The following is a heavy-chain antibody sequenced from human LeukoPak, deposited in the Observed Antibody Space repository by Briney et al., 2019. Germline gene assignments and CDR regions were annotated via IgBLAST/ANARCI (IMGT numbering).Heavy chain of an antibody. V-gene: IGHV4-61*02. CDR1: GGSISSGSYY. CDR3: ARDPGIYYYYYGMDV. CDR2: IYTSGRT. J-gene: IGHJ6*02. Sequence: SQTLSLTCTVSGGSISSGSYYWSWIRQPAGKGLEWIGRIYTSGRTNYNPSLKSRVTISVDTSKNQFSLKLSSVTAADTAVYYCARDPGIYYYYYGMDVWGQGTTVTVSS.